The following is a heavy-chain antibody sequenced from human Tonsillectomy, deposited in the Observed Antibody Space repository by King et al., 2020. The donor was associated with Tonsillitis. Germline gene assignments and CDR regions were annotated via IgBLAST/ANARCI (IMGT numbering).Heavy chain of an antibody. V-gene: IGHV2-5*02. Sequence: HITLQESGPTLVKPTQTLTLTCTVSGFSLNTRGVGVGWIRQPPGKALEWLALIYWDDDKRYSPSLKSRLTITKDTSKNQVVLAMTNVDPVDTATYYCAHRAWIAAAGYYFDYWGQGTLVTVSS. D-gene: IGHD6-13*01. CDR3: AHRAWIAAAGYYFDY. J-gene: IGHJ4*02. CDR2: IYWDDDK. CDR1: GFSLNTRGVG.